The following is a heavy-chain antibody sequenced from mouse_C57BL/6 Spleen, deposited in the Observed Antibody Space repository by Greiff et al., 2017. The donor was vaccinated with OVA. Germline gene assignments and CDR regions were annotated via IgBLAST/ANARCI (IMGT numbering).Heavy chain of an antibody. CDR2: IVPANGNT. CDR1: GFNIKTTY. V-gene: IGHV14-3*01. J-gene: IGHJ2*01. Sequence: EVQLQQSVAELVRPGASVKLSCTASGFNIKTTYMHWVKQRPEQGLEWIGRIVPANGNTKYAPKFQGKATITADTSSNTAYLQLSSLTSEDTAIYYCARGGFDYWGQGTTLTVSS. CDR3: ARGGFDY.